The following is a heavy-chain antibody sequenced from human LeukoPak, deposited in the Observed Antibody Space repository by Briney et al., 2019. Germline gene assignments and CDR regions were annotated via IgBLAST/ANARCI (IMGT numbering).Heavy chain of an antibody. CDR3: AKWGTVLFDY. Sequence: GGSLRLSCAGSGFTFSNYGMHWVRQAPGKGLEWVALISYDGSNKYYADSVKGRITISRDNAKNSLYLQMNSLRAEDTAVYYCAKWGTVLFDYWGQGTLVTVSS. V-gene: IGHV3-30*18. D-gene: IGHD3-16*01. CDR1: GFTFSNYG. J-gene: IGHJ4*02. CDR2: ISYDGSNK.